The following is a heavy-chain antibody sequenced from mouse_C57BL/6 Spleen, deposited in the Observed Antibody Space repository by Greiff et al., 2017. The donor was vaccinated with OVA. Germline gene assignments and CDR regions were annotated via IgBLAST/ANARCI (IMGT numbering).Heavy chain of an antibody. CDR1: GFNFTDYY. D-gene: IGHD2-2*01. J-gene: IGHJ1*03. V-gene: IGHV14-2*01. CDR3: ARDYGSRDWYVCG. CDR2: IDPEDGET. Sequence: VQLQQSGAELVKPGASVKLSCTASGFNFTDYYMHWVKQRTEQGLEWIGRIDPEDGETKYAPNFQGKATITVDTSSNTAYLQLSSLTSDDTAVYYCARDYGSRDWYVCGWGTGTTVTVSS.